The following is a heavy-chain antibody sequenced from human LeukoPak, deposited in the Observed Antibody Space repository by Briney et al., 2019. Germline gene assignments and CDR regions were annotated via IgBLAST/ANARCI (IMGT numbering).Heavy chain of an antibody. CDR2: INSDGKIR. CDR1: GFTLTTYW. J-gene: IGHJ3*02. V-gene: IGHV3-74*01. Sequence: GGSLRLSCAASGFTLTTYWMHWVRQAPGKGLVWVSRINSDGKIRTYADSVKGRLTISGDYAKNTLYLQMNSLRAEDTAVYYCVRDAGHDAFDIWGQETTVTVSS. CDR3: VRDAGHDAFDI.